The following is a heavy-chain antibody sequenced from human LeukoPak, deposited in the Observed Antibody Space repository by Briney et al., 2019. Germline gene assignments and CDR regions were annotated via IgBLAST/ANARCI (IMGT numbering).Heavy chain of an antibody. D-gene: IGHD2-8*01. CDR1: GGSFSGYY. CDR3: AARCMLYSCYGMDV. Sequence: SETLSLTCAVYGGSFSGYYWSWIRQPPGKGLEWIGEINHSGSTNYNPSLKSRVTISVDTSKNQFSLKLSSVTAADTAVYYRAARCMLYSCYGMDVWGQGTTVTVSS. V-gene: IGHV4-34*01. J-gene: IGHJ6*02. CDR2: INHSGST.